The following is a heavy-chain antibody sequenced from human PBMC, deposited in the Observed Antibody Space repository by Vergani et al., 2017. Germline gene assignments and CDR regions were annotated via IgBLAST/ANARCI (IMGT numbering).Heavy chain of an antibody. V-gene: IGHV3-9*01. J-gene: IGHJ5*02. CDR3: AKEEAGAGGWFDP. CDR1: GFTFDDYA. Sequence: EVQLVESGGGLVQPGRSLRLSCAASGFTFDDYAMHWVRQAPGKGLEWVSGISWNSGSIGYADSVKGRFTISRDNAKNSLYLQMNSPRAEDTAVYYCAKEEAGAGGWFDPGGQGTLVTVSS. D-gene: IGHD6-13*01. CDR2: ISWNSGSI.